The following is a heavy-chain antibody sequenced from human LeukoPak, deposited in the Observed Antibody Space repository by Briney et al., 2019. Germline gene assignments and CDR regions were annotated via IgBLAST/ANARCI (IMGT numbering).Heavy chain of an antibody. J-gene: IGHJ4*02. D-gene: IGHD3-22*01. CDR3: ARGRSGYYSSVSDY. V-gene: IGHV3-11*04. CDR1: GFTLSDYY. Sequence: GGSLRLSCAASGFTLSDYYMSWIRQAPGKGLEWISHISSSRSIIYYAGSVKGRFTISRDNAKNSLYLQMNSLRAEDTAVYYCARGRSGYYSSVSDYWGQGTLVTVSS. CDR2: ISSSRSII.